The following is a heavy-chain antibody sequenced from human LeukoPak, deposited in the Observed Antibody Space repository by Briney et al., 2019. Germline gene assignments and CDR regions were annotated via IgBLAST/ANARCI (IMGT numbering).Heavy chain of an antibody. CDR1: GFTVSSNY. Sequence: PGGSLRLSCAASGFTVSSNYMSWVRQAPGKGLEWVSVIYSGGSTYYADSVKGRFTISRDNSKNTLYLQMNILRADDTALYYCARDAGYSSNWSGFGYWGQGTLVTVSS. D-gene: IGHD6-13*01. J-gene: IGHJ4*02. CDR3: ARDAGYSSNWSGFGY. V-gene: IGHV3-53*01. CDR2: IYSGGST.